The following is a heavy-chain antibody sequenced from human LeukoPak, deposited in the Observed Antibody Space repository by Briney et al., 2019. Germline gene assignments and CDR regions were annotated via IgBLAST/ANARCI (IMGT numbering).Heavy chain of an antibody. CDR1: GFTFSNYA. J-gene: IGHJ5*02. Sequence: GGSLRLSCAASGFTFSNYAMSWVRQAPGKGLEWVSAISGSSGSTYYADSVKGRFTISRDNSKNTVYLQMNSLRAGDTAVYYCAKAGGYRIYNWFDTWGQGTLVSVSS. D-gene: IGHD2-8*02. CDR3: AKAGGYRIYNWFDT. V-gene: IGHV3-23*01. CDR2: ISGSSGST.